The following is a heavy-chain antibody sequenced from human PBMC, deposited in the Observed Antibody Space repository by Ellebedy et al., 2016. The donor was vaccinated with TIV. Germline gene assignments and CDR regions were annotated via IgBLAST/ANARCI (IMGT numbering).Heavy chain of an antibody. Sequence: GESLKISCAASGFTFSTYGMHWVRQAPGKGLEWVAVIWYDGSNKYYADSVKGRFTISRDNAKNSLFLQMSGLRAEDTAVYYCARENWYNDYWGQGTLVTVSS. J-gene: IGHJ4*02. CDR3: ARENWYNDY. CDR2: IWYDGSNK. V-gene: IGHV3-33*01. D-gene: IGHD1/OR15-1a*01. CDR1: GFTFSTYG.